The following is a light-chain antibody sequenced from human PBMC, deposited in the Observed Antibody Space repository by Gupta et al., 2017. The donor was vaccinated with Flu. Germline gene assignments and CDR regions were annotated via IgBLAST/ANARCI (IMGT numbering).Light chain of an antibody. CDR2: AVT. CDR1: SSDVGGYNY. J-gene: IGLJ1*01. CDR3: NSYTCNSPHV. Sequence: QSALTQPASVSGSPGQSLTIPCTATSSDVGGYNYVSWYQQHPGKAPKLLIYAVTDRPSGGSIRFSGSKSGNTASLTISVLQAEDEADYYCNSYTCNSPHVFGTGTKVTVL. V-gene: IGLV2-14*01.